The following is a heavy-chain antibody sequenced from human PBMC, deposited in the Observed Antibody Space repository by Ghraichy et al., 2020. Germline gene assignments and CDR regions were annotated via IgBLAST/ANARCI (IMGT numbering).Heavy chain of an antibody. CDR2: INHSGST. J-gene: IGHJ4*02. CDR3: ARETGSYSSSWYY. Sequence: SQTLSLTCAVYGGSFSGYYWSWIRQPPGKGLEWIGEINHSGSTNYNPSLKSRVTISVDTSKNQFSLKLSSVTAADTAVYYCARETGSYSSSWYYWGQGTLVTVSS. V-gene: IGHV4-34*01. CDR1: GGSFSGYY. D-gene: IGHD6-13*01.